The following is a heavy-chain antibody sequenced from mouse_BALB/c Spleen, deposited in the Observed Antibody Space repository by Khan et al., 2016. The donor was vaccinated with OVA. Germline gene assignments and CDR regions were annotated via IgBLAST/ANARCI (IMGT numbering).Heavy chain of an antibody. Sequence: QMQLEESGAELAKPGASVKMSCKASGYTFTTYWMHWVRQGPGQGLEWIGYINPTSAYTDYNQKFKDKATLTVDKSSSTAYMQLSSLTSEDSAVYYCARDRIDYWGQGTTLTVSS. CDR2: INPTSAYT. CDR3: ARDRIDY. V-gene: IGHV1-7*01. J-gene: IGHJ2*01. CDR1: GYTFTTYW.